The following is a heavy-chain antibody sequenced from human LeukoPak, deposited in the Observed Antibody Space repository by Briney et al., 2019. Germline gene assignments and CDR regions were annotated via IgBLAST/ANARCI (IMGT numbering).Heavy chain of an antibody. D-gene: IGHD6-13*01. CDR1: GFIFSSYS. CDR2: ISSSSSYI. CDR3: ARARYSSLPFDP. V-gene: IGHV3-21*01. J-gene: IGHJ5*02. Sequence: PGGSLRLSCAASGFIFSSYSMNWVRQAPGKGLEWVSFISSSSSYIYYADSVKGRFTISRDNAKNSLYLQMNSLRAEDTAVYYRARARYSSLPFDPWGQGTLVTVSS.